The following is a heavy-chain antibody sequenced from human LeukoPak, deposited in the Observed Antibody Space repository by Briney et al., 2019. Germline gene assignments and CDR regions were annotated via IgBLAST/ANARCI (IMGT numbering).Heavy chain of an antibody. Sequence: PSETLSLTCAVSGGSISSSNWWSWVRQPPGKGLEWIGEIFHSGSTNYNPSLKSRVTISVDKSKNQFSLKLSSVTAADTAVYYCASTGIAVAGTEHCWGQGTLVTVSS. CDR3: ASTGIAVAGTEHC. V-gene: IGHV4-4*02. D-gene: IGHD6-19*01. CDR1: GGSISSSNW. J-gene: IGHJ4*02. CDR2: IFHSGST.